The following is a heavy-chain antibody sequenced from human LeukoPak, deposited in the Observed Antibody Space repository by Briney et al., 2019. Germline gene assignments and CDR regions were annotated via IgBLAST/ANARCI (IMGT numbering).Heavy chain of an antibody. D-gene: IGHD3-22*01. CDR2: MNPNSGNT. CDR3: AGTYYYDSSGYYYPFDY. J-gene: IGHJ4*02. Sequence: ASVKVSCKASGYTFTSYDINWVRQATGQGLEWMGWMNPNSGNTGYAQKFQGRVTMTRNTSISTAYMELSSLRSEDTAVYYCAGTYYYDSSGYYYPFDYWGQGTLVTVSS. V-gene: IGHV1-8*01. CDR1: GYTFTSYD.